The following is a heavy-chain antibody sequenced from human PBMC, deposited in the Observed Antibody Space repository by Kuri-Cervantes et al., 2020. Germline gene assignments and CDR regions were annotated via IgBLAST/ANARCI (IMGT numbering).Heavy chain of an antibody. J-gene: IGHJ4*02. Sequence: ASVKVSCKASGYTFTSYGISWLRQAPGQGLEWMGWISAYNDNTNYAQKLQGRVTMTTDTSTSTAYMELRSLRSDDTAVYYCASEGTTVTDFDYWGQGTLVTVSS. CDR2: ISAYNDNT. CDR3: ASEGTTVTDFDY. V-gene: IGHV1-18*01. D-gene: IGHD4-17*01. CDR1: GYTFTSYG.